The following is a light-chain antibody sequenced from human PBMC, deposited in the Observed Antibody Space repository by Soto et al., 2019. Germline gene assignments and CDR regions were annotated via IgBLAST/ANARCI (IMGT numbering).Light chain of an antibody. V-gene: IGKV1-39*01. J-gene: IGKJ3*01. CDR3: QQTYSYPHS. CDR2: AAS. Sequence: DIQMTQSPSPLSASVGDRVTIACRASQSISTYLNWYQQRPGKAPKLLIFAASTLQSGVPPRFSGSGSGTDFTLTISSLQAEDFATYHCQQTYSYPHSFGPGTKVEIK. CDR1: QSISTY.